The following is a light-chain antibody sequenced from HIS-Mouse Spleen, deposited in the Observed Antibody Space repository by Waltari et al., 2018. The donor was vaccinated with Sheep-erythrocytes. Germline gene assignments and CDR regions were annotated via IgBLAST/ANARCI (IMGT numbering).Light chain of an antibody. CDR2: DVS. Sequence: QPALTQPRPVAGSPGQAVTIPCTRPSSAVVSYNAASWYHQHPGKAPNLLIYDVSKRPSGVPDRFSGSKSGNTASLTISGLQAEDEADYYCCSYAGSYNHVFATGTKVTVL. J-gene: IGLJ1*01. CDR3: CSYAGSYNHV. V-gene: IGLV2-11*01. CDR1: SSAVVSYNA.